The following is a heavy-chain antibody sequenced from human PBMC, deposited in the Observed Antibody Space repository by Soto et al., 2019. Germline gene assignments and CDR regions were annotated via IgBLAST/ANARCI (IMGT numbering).Heavy chain of an antibody. V-gene: IGHV1-18*01. CDR3: ARVVISHPCYFDS. CDR2: ITTYKGNT. Sequence: QVHLVQSGAEAKKPGASVKVSCQASGYTLGSHGIGWLRQAPGQGLEWMGWITTYKGNTDYAQTPQGRLTMTTDTSTNTAYMELRSLRPDDTSVYYCARVVISHPCYFDSWGQGTLVTVSS. J-gene: IGHJ4*02. D-gene: IGHD3-10*01. CDR1: GYTLGSHG.